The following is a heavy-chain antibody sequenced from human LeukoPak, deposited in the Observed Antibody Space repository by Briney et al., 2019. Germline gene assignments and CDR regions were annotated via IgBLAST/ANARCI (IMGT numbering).Heavy chain of an antibody. CDR2: IYYTWST. CDR3: ARAANSEYFDY. J-gene: IGHJ4*02. D-gene: IGHD1-7*01. Sequence: PSETLSLTCDVSGDSISSNNWWSWVRQPPGKGLEWIGEIYYTWSTKYNPSLKSRVTISLDKSKNQISLKLNSMTVADTALYYCARAANSEYFDYWGQGILVTVSS. CDR1: GDSISSNNW. V-gene: IGHV4-4*02.